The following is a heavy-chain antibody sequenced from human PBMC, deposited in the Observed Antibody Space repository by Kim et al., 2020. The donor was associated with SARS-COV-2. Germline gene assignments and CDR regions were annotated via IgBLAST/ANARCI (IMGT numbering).Heavy chain of an antibody. CDR1: GFTFSIYA. CDR3: ATSGSGNYYYYGMDV. V-gene: IGHV3-30-3*01. CDR2: ISYDGSNK. J-gene: IGHJ6*02. D-gene: IGHD3-10*01. Sequence: GGSLRLSCAASGFTFSIYAMHWVRQAPGKGLEWVAVISYDGSNKYYADSVKGRFTISRDNSKNTLYLQMNSLRAEDTAVYYCATSGSGNYYYYGMDVWGQGTTVTVSS.